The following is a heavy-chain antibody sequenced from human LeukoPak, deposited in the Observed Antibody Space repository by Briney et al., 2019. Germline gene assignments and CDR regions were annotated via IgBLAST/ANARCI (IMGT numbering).Heavy chain of an antibody. D-gene: IGHD3-16*02. J-gene: IGHJ4*02. CDR2: ISSSSSTT. V-gene: IGHV3-48*02. CDR1: GFTFSSYS. Sequence: PGGSLRLSCAASGFTFSSYSMNWVRQAPGKGLEWVSYISSSSSTTYYADSVKGRFTISRDNAKNSLYLQMNSLRDEDTAVYYCARVVTDRLGDYFDYWGQGTLVTVSS. CDR3: ARVVTDRLGDYFDY.